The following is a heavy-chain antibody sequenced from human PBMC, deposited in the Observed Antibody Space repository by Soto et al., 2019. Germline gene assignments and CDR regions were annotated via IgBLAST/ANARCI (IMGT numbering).Heavy chain of an antibody. CDR1: AFTFSSYG. Sequence: GGSLRLSCAASAFTFSSYGMHWVRQAPGKGLEWVSYISRSSNTLYYADSVKGRFTISRDNAKNSLYLQMNSLRDEDTAVYYCARAGYWISTSYLYSMDVWGQRTTVTVSS. CDR2: ISRSSNTL. CDR3: ARAGYWISTSYLYSMDV. V-gene: IGHV3-48*02. J-gene: IGHJ6*02. D-gene: IGHD2-2*01.